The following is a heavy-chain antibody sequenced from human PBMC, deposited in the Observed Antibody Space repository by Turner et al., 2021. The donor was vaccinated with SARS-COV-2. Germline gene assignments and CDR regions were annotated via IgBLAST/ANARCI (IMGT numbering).Heavy chain of an antibody. CDR3: ARGDDFWSGYYFYGMDV. CDR2: ISSSSIYI. CDR1: GFTFSSYS. Sequence: EVQLVESGGGLVKPGGSLRLSCAASGFTFSSYSMNWVRQAPGKVLEWVSSISSSSIYIYYADSVKGRFTISRDNAKNSLYLQMNSLRAEDTAVYYCARGDDFWSGYYFYGMDVWGQGTTVTVSS. V-gene: IGHV3-21*01. D-gene: IGHD3-3*01. J-gene: IGHJ6*02.